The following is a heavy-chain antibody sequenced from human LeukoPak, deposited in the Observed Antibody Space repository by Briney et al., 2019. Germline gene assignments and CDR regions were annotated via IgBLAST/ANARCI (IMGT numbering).Heavy chain of an antibody. J-gene: IGHJ4*02. V-gene: IGHV5-51*01. CDR3: ARQSSNWYYFDY. Sequence: GESLKISCKGSGSSFTSYWIGWVRQLPGKGLEWMGIIYPGDSDSRYSPSFQGQVTISADKSISTAYLQWSSLKASDTAMYYCARQSSNWYYFDYWGQGTLVTVSS. CDR1: GSSFTSYW. CDR2: IYPGDSDS. D-gene: IGHD6-13*01.